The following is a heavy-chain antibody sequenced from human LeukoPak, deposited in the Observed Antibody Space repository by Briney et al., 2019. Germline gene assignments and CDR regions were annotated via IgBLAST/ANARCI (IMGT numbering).Heavy chain of an antibody. D-gene: IGHD3-10*01. CDR1: GFTFSSYS. Sequence: GGSLRLSCAASGFTFSSYSMNWVRQAPGWGLEWVSSISSGSSYTYYADSVKGRFTISRDNAKNSLYLQMNSLRAGDTAVDYCASSPPGYYGSGSNHRAPFDYWGEGTLVTVSP. J-gene: IGHJ4*02. V-gene: IGHV3-21*01. CDR3: ASSPPGYYGSGSNHRAPFDY. CDR2: ISSGSSYT.